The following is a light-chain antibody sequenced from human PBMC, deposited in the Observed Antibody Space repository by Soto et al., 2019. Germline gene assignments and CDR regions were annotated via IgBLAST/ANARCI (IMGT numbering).Light chain of an antibody. V-gene: IGKV3-20*01. CDR3: QHYGSSPPWT. CDR1: ESVSSSY. Sequence: EIVLTQSPGTLSLSPGERATRSCRASESVSSSYLAWYQQKPGQAPRLLIYGASSRATGTPDRFSGSGSGTDFTLTISRLEPEDFAVYYCQHYGSSPPWTFGQGTKVDIK. CDR2: GAS. J-gene: IGKJ1*01.